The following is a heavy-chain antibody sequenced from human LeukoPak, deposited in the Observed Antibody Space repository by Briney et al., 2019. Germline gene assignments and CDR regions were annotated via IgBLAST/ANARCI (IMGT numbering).Heavy chain of an antibody. J-gene: IGHJ4*02. Sequence: GGSLRLSCAASGFTFSTYWMSWVRQAPGTGLEWVSAISGSGGSTYYADSVKGRFTISRDNSKNTLYLQMNSLRAEDTAVYYCAKDPRDYDILTGYPTFDYWGQGTLVTVSS. CDR2: ISGSGGST. V-gene: IGHV3-23*01. CDR1: GFTFSTYW. D-gene: IGHD3-9*01. CDR3: AKDPRDYDILTGYPTFDY.